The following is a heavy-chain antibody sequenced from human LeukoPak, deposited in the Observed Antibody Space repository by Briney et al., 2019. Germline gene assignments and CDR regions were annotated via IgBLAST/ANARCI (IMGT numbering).Heavy chain of an antibody. CDR2: IYYSGGN. J-gene: IGHJ4*02. V-gene: IGHV4-39*01. Sequence: SETLSLTCTVFDTSIPSSNSYWGWIRQPPGKGLEWIGSIYYSGGNFYNPSLKSRVTLSIDTSKNHFSLRLSSVTAADTAVYYCARTRYYYNSRSYGAPYYFDYWGQGTLVTVSS. CDR1: DTSIPSSNSY. CDR3: ARTRYYYNSRSYGAPYYFDY. D-gene: IGHD3-10*01.